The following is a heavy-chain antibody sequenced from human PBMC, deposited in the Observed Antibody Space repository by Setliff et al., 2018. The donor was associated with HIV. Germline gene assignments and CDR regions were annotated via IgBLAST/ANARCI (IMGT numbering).Heavy chain of an antibody. V-gene: IGHV3-NL1*01. Sequence: GESLKISCAASGFTFSDYGMHWVRQAPGKGLEWVSAIGTGGDTYYADSVMGRFTISRDNAKNTLYLQMNSLRAEDTALYYCPLGYCSGGSCYSDPEVAFDVWGQGTMVTVSS. CDR1: GFTFSDYG. CDR3: PLGYCSGGSCYSDPEVAFDV. J-gene: IGHJ3*01. CDR2: IGTGGDT. D-gene: IGHD2-15*01.